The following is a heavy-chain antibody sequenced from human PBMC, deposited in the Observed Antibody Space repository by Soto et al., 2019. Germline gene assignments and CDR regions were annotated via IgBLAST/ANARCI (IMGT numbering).Heavy chain of an antibody. CDR2: ISYDGSNK. J-gene: IGHJ4*02. D-gene: IGHD6-19*01. CDR1: GFTFSSYG. CDR3: AKVTAGIAVAGASDY. Sequence: ESGGGVVQPGRSLRLSCAASGFTFSSYGMHWVRQAPGKGLEWVAVISYDGSNKYYADSVKGRFTISRDNSKNTLYLQMNSLRAEDTAVYYCAKVTAGIAVAGASDYWGQGTLVTVSS. V-gene: IGHV3-30*18.